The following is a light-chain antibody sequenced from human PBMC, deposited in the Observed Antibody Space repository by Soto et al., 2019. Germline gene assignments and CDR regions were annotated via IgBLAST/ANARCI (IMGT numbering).Light chain of an antibody. CDR1: SSDVGSYDL. J-gene: IGLJ1*01. CDR3: SSYAGSSNV. Sequence: QSALTQPASVSGSPGQSITISCTGGSSDVGSYDLVSWYQQHPGKAPKVMIYEGSKRPSGVSSRFSGSKSGNTASLTISGLQAEDEADYYCSSYAGSSNVFGTGTKVTLL. V-gene: IGLV2-14*02. CDR2: EGS.